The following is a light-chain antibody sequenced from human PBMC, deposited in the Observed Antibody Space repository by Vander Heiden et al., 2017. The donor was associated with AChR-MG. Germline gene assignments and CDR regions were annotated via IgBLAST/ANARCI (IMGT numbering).Light chain of an antibody. CDR2: DAS. V-gene: IGKV3-11*01. J-gene: IGKJ2*01. Sequence: DIVLTPSPATLSLSPGERATLPCRASQSVSSYLAWYQQKPGQAPRLLIYDASNSATGIPARCSGSGSGTDFTLTISSLEPEDFAVYYCQQRSNWPRYTFGQGTKLEIK. CDR1: QSVSSY. CDR3: QQRSNWPRYT.